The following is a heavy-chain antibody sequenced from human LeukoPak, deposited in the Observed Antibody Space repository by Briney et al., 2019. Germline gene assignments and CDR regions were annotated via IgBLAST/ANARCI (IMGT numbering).Heavy chain of an antibody. J-gene: IGHJ3*02. D-gene: IGHD3-3*01. CDR1: GFTFDDYG. CDR3: ARVPPYYDFWSGPSGAFDI. Sequence: GGSLRLSCAASGFTFDDYGMSWVRQAPGKGLEWVSGINWNGGSTGYADSVKGRFTISRDNAKNSLYLQMNSPRAEDTALYYCARVPPYYDFWSGPSGAFDIWGQGTMVTVSS. CDR2: INWNGGST. V-gene: IGHV3-20*04.